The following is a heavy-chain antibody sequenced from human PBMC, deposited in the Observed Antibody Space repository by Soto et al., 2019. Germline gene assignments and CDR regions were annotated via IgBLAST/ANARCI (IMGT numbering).Heavy chain of an antibody. CDR2: IIPFLGKI. V-gene: IGHV1-69*06. Sequence: QVQLVQSGAEMKMPGSSVKVSCKTSGSIFITYGISWVRQAPGQGLEWMGGIIPFLGKINHAQILQDRVTITADKAPSTVYLELTDLISNDTAVYYCARETAHRGASGRPLLPENFDSWGQGTLVTVSS. J-gene: IGHJ4*02. CDR3: ARETAHRGASGRPLLPENFDS. D-gene: IGHD3-10*01. CDR1: GSIFITYG.